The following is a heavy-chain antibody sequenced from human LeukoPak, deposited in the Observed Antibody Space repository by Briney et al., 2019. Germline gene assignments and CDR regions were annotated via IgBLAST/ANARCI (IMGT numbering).Heavy chain of an antibody. V-gene: IGHV3-30*02. CDR1: GFTFSTYG. J-gene: IGHJ4*02. CDR2: IRYDGSNK. CDR3: AKLGWLYSSSWNPETFDY. Sequence: GGSLRLSCAASGFTFSTYGMHWVRQAPGKGLEWVAFIRYDGSNKYYADSVKGRFTISRDNSKNTLYLQMNSLRAEDTAVYYCAKLGWLYSSSWNPETFDYWGQGTLVTVSS. D-gene: IGHD6-13*01.